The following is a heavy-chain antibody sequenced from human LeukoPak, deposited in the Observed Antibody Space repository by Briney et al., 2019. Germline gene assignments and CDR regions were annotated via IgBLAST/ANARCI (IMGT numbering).Heavy chain of an antibody. D-gene: IGHD1-26*01. V-gene: IGHV4-59*01. CDR3: ARDGCPTTKSGCVGNWFDP. J-gene: IGHJ5*02. CDR2: MYYTGST. Sequence: SETLSLTCTVSGGSISSYYWSWIRQPPGKGLEWIGYMYYTGSTNYNPSLKSRLTISVDTSKNQFSLRLSSVTAADTAVYYCARDGCPTTKSGCVGNWFDPWGHGTLVTVSS. CDR1: GGSISSYY.